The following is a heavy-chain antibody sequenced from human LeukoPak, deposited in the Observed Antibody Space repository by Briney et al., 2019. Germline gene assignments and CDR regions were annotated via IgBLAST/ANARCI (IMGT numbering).Heavy chain of an antibody. D-gene: IGHD6-6*01. V-gene: IGHV3-48*03. CDR3: AREVLGYSSSSDY. Sequence: PGGSLRLSCAASGFTFSSYEMNCVRQAPGKGLEWVSDISSSGSPIYYADSVKGRFTVSRDNAKNSLYLQMGSLRAEDMAVYYCAREVLGYSSSSDYWGQGTLVTVSS. J-gene: IGHJ4*02. CDR2: ISSSGSPI. CDR1: GFTFSSYE.